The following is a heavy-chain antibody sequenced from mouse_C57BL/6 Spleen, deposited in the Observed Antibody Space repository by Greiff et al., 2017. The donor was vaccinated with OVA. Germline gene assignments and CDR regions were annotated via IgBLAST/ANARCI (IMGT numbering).Heavy chain of an antibody. CDR3: ARSRDWDAY. D-gene: IGHD4-1*01. CDR1: GYTFTSYW. Sequence: QVQLQQPGAELVRPGTSVKLSCKASGYTFTSYWMHWVKQRPGQGLEWIGVIDPSDSYTNYNQKFKGKATLTVDTSSSTAYMQLSSLTSEDSAVYYCARSRDWDAYWGQVTLVTVSA. CDR2: IDPSDSYT. V-gene: IGHV1-59*01. J-gene: IGHJ3*01.